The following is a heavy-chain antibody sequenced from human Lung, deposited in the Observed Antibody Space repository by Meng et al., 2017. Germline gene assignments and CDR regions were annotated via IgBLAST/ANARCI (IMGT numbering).Heavy chain of an antibody. Sequence: GGSLRLSCAASGFTFSSYEMNWVRQAPGKGLEWVSYISSSGSTIYYADSVKGRFTISRDNAKNSLYLQMNSLRAEDTAVYYCARGLAYSSSWYSGNYNWFDPWGQGTLVTVSS. V-gene: IGHV3-48*03. CDR3: ARGLAYSSSWYSGNYNWFDP. D-gene: IGHD6-13*01. CDR1: GFTFSSYE. CDR2: ISSSGSTI. J-gene: IGHJ5*02.